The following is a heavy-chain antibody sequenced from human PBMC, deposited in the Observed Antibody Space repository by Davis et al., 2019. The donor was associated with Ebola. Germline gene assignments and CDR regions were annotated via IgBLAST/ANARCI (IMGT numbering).Heavy chain of an antibody. D-gene: IGHD4-17*01. V-gene: IGHV3-74*03. Sequence: GESLKISCAASGFTFSNYWMHWVRQAPGKGLVWFSRINSDGSSTTYADSVKGRFTISRDNAKNTLYLQMNSLRAEDTAVYYCARGRAVDYGDPSALYYFDFWGQGALIAVSS. CDR3: ARGRAVDYGDPSALYYFDF. CDR1: GFTFSNYW. J-gene: IGHJ4*02. CDR2: INSDGSST.